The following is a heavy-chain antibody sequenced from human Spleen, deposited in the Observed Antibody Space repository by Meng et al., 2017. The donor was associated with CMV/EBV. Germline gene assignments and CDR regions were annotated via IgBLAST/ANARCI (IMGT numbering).Heavy chain of an antibody. CDR1: GGSISSSSYY. CDR3: ASCERGQQLVTPFDP. J-gene: IGHJ5*02. Sequence: LQRTYSGPGLVKPSEHLSLTCTVSGGSISSSSYYWGWIRQPPGKGLEWIGEINHSGSTNYNPSLKSRVTISVDTSKNQFSLKLSSVTAADTAVYYCASCERGQQLVTPFDPWGQGTLVTVSS. D-gene: IGHD6-13*01. V-gene: IGHV4-39*07. CDR2: INHSGST.